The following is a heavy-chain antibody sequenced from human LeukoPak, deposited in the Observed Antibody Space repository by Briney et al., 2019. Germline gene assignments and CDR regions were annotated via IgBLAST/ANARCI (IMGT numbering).Heavy chain of an antibody. J-gene: IGHJ3*02. D-gene: IGHD1-26*01. V-gene: IGHV3-23*01. CDR2: ISGRGDIT. Sequence: GGTLRLSCAASGFIFSSYAMSWVRQAPGKGLEWVSGISGRGDITFYADSLKGRFTISRDNSKNTLYLQMTSLGAEDTAVYYCAQGRGDVGDPSGFDIWGQGTMVTASS. CDR1: GFIFSSYA. CDR3: AQGRGDVGDPSGFDI.